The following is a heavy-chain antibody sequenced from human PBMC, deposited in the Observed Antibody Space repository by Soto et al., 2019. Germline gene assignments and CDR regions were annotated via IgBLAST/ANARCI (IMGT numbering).Heavy chain of an antibody. V-gene: IGHV1-46*01. CDR2: INPSGGST. CDR3: GRVDSSTWPTDLALAV. Sequence: ASVKVSCKASGYTFTSSHMNWVRQAPGQGLEWMGIINPSGGSTSYAQKFQGRVTITRDTSTSTVYMELSSLRSEDTALYYCGRVDSSTWPTDLALAVWGQGTTVTFSS. J-gene: IGHJ6*02. CDR1: GYTFTSSH. D-gene: IGHD6-13*01.